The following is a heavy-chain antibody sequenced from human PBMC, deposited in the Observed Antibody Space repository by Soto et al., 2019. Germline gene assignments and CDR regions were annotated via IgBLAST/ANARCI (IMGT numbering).Heavy chain of an antibody. D-gene: IGHD2-8*01. J-gene: IGHJ4*02. CDR2: VYSTGST. Sequence: PSETLSLTCSVPGDSITTNGYYWGWIRQPPGKGLQWIGNVYSTGSTFSHPSLTSRVFISVDTSKNKFSLRLTSVTAADTAVYYCARSHYTYGLLIDYWGPGIMVTVSS. CDR1: GDSITTNGYY. CDR3: ARSHYTYGLLIDY. V-gene: IGHV4-39*01.